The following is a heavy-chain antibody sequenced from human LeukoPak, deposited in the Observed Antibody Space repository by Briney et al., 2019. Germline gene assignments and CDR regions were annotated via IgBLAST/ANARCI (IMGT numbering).Heavy chain of an antibody. V-gene: IGHV1-69*01. J-gene: IGHJ6*03. Sequence: GSPVKVSCTPSGGTFSSSAISWVGQAPGNGLEWTGGIIPVFGIAKSAQQFQGTVTITADESTSTAYMELSSLRSEDTAVYYCARGPEGGYCSSTSCYKGPGYMDVWGKGTTVTVSS. CDR1: GGTFSSSA. CDR2: IIPVFGIA. D-gene: IGHD2-2*02. CDR3: ARGPEGGYCSSTSCYKGPGYMDV.